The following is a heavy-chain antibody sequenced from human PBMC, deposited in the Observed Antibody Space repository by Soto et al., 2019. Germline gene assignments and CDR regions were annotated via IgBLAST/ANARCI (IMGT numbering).Heavy chain of an antibody. V-gene: IGHV3-74*01. CDR1: GFTFSSYR. J-gene: IGHJ6*02. Sequence: EVQLVESGGGLVQPGGSLRLSCAASGFTFSSYRMHWVRQAPGKGLVWVSRINSDGSSTSDADSVKGRFAISRDNAKNMLSLQMNSLRAEDTAVYYCARVSSSSSFYYYYYGMDVWGQGTTVTVSS. D-gene: IGHD6-6*01. CDR2: INSDGSST. CDR3: ARVSSSSSFYYYYYGMDV.